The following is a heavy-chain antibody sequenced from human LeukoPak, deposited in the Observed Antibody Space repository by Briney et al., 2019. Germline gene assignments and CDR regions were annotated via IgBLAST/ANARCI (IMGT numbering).Heavy chain of an antibody. Sequence: PGGSLRLSCAASGFTFSSYGMHWVRKAPGKGLERVAVISYDGSNKYYADSVKGRFTISRDNSKNTLYLQMNSLRAEATAVDYCAKVRCSGGSYGAMFDYWGQGTLVTVSS. J-gene: IGHJ4*02. V-gene: IGHV3-30*18. CDR3: AKVRCSGGSYGAMFDY. CDR2: ISYDGSNK. D-gene: IGHD1-26*01. CDR1: GFTFSSYG.